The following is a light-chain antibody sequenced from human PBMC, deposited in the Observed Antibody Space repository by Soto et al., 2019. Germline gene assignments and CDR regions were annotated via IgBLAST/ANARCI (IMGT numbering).Light chain of an antibody. CDR2: GAS. CDR3: QLYDRSXXTT. CDR1: QSVSSSY. Sequence: DIVLTQSPGTLSLSPGDRASLSCRASQSVSSSYLAWYQQKPGQAPRRLIYGASARATGIPARFSGSGSGTDFPLSISRLXXXDFAVYYCQLYDRSXXTTFGPGTKVDVK. V-gene: IGKV3-20*01. J-gene: IGKJ3*01.